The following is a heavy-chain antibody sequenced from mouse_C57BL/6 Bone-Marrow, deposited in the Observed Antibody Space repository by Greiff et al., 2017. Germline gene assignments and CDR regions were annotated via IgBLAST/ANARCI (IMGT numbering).Heavy chain of an antibody. D-gene: IGHD1-1*01. CDR1: GYSFTGYF. Sequence: EVQLQQSGPELVKPGDSVKISCKASGYSFTGYFMNWVMQSHGKSLEWIGRINPYNGDTFYNQKFKGKATLTVDKSSSTAHMELRSLTSEDSAVYYCARHYGSSPNFDYWGQGTTLTVSS. J-gene: IGHJ2*01. CDR2: INPYNGDT. CDR3: ARHYGSSPNFDY. V-gene: IGHV1-20*01.